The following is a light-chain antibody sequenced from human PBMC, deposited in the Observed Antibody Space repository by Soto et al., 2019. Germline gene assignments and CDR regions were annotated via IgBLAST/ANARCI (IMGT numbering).Light chain of an antibody. CDR2: GAS. V-gene: IGKV3-15*01. CDR3: QQYNNWPLT. J-gene: IGKJ4*01. CDR1: QNVGNN. Sequence: EIVMTQSPATLSVSPGERATLSCRASQNVGNNLVWYQQKPGQAPRLLIYGASTRAAGIPDRFSGSGSGTEFTLTISSLQSEDFAVYYCQQYNNWPLTFGGGTKVDIK.